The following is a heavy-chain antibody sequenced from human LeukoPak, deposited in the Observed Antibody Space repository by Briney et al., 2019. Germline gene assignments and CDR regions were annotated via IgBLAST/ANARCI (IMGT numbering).Heavy chain of an antibody. CDR3: ARVTVVTISGVFDY. CDR2: ISGSGGST. CDR1: GFTFSSYA. D-gene: IGHD4-23*01. Sequence: GGSLRLTCAASGFTFSSYAMSWVRQAPGKGLEWVSAISGSGGSTYYADSVKGRFTISRDNSKNTLYLQMNSLRAEDTAVYYCARVTVVTISGVFDYWGQGTLVTVSS. J-gene: IGHJ4*02. V-gene: IGHV3-23*01.